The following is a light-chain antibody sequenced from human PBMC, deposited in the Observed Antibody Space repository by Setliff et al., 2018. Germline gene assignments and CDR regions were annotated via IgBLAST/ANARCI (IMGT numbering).Light chain of an antibody. CDR3: LSYTSKSTHAL. Sequence: QSALTQPAAVSGSPGQSITISCAGTNSDVGGYNYVSWYQQHPDKAPKLMIYEVTKRPSGVSDRFSGSKSGNTASLTISGLQAEDEADYYCLSYTSKSTHALFAGGTK. CDR2: EVT. J-gene: IGLJ2*01. CDR1: NSDVGGYNY. V-gene: IGLV2-14*03.